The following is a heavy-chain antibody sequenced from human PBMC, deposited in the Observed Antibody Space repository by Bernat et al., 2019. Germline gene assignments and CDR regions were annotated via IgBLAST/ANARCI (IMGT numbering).Heavy chain of an antibody. V-gene: IGHV4-30-2*01. CDR1: GGSISSGGYS. D-gene: IGHD3-10*01. CDR2: IYHSGST. Sequence: QLQLQESGSGLVKPSQTLSLTCAVSGGSISSGGYSWSWIRQPPGKGLEWIGYIYHSGSTYYNPSLKSRVTISVDRSKNQFSLKLSSVTAADTAVYYCARVSRYGSGGYCFDYWGQGTLVTVSS. J-gene: IGHJ4*02. CDR3: ARVSRYGSGGYCFDY.